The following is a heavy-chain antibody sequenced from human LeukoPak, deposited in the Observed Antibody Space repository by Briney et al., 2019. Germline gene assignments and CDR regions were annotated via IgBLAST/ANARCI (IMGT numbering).Heavy chain of an antibody. J-gene: IGHJ4*02. Sequence: SEALSLTCTVSGGSISSYYWSWIRQPPGKGLEWIGNIYDSGSTNYNPSLKSRVTISVDTSKNQCSLKLSSVTAADTAVYYCARQSISGSPLSYFDYWGQGTLVNVSS. CDR3: ARQSISGSPLSYFDY. CDR2: IYDSGST. V-gene: IGHV4-59*01. D-gene: IGHD3-22*01. CDR1: GGSISSYY.